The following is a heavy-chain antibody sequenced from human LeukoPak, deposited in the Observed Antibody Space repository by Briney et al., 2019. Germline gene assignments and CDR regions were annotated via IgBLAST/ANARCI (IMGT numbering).Heavy chain of an antibody. CDR2: TYYRSKWYN. V-gene: IGHV6-1*01. D-gene: IGHD1-26*01. Sequence: SQTLSLTCAISGDSVSSKSGVWNWIRQSPSRGLEWLGRTYYRSKWYNDYAESVKSRITINPDTSKNQFSLQLKSVTPGDTAVYYCARDTFDGNNWFDPWGQGTLVTVSS. CDR3: ARDTFDGNNWFDP. CDR1: GDSVSSKSGV. J-gene: IGHJ5*02.